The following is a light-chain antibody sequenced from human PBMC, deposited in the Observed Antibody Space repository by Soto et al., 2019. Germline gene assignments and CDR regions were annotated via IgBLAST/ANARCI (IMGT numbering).Light chain of an antibody. CDR3: QQRSNWPLT. V-gene: IGKV3-11*01. Sequence: EIVLTQSPGTLSLSPGERATLSCRASQSVSSSLGWYQQKPGQAPRLLIYDASNRATGIPSRFSGSGSGTDFTLTISSLEPEDFAVYYCQQRSNWPLTFGGGTKVEIK. J-gene: IGKJ4*01. CDR1: QSVSSS. CDR2: DAS.